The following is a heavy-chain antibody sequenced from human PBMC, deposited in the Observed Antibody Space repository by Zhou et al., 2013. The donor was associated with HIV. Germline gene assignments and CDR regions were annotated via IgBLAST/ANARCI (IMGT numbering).Heavy chain of an antibody. V-gene: IGHV1-18*01. J-gene: IGHJ4*02. CDR2: ISGYNGNT. Sequence: LVQSGAEIKKPGTSVKVSCKASDFSFGSYSFSWVRQGPGQRLEWMGWISGYNGNTVYAESFQDRLTLTKDIGTYLAHMELRNLTSDDTAHYYCARDGDYVPYEWGRYGDLDVWGQGTLVIVS. D-gene: IGHD4-17*01. CDR3: ARDGDYVPYEWGRYGDLDV. CDR1: DFSFGSYS.